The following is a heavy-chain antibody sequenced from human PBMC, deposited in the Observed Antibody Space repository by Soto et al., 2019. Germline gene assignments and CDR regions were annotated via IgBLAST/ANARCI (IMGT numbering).Heavy chain of an antibody. CDR1: GDSVSSNSAA. CDR2: TYYRSKWYN. J-gene: IGHJ6*03. Sequence: SQTLSLTCAISGDSVSSNSAAWNWIRQSPSRGLEWLGRTYYRSKWYNDYAVSVKSRITINPDTSKNQFSLQLNSVTPEDTAVYYCARDLVVDNWNRNSYYYYMDVWGKGTTVTVSS. V-gene: IGHV6-1*01. D-gene: IGHD1-1*01. CDR3: ARDLVVDNWNRNSYYYYMDV.